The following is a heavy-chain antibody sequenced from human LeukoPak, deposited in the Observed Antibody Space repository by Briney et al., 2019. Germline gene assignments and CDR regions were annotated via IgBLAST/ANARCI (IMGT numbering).Heavy chain of an antibody. V-gene: IGHV4-34*01. CDR2: INHSGST. D-gene: IGHD6-13*01. Sequence: SETLSLTCAVYGGSFSGYYWSWIRQPPGKGLEWIGEINHSGSTNYNPSLKSRVTISVDTSKNQFSLKLSSVTAADTAVYYCARHEAGSSWNPFDYWGQGTLVTVSS. CDR1: GGSFSGYY. J-gene: IGHJ4*02. CDR3: ARHEAGSSWNPFDY.